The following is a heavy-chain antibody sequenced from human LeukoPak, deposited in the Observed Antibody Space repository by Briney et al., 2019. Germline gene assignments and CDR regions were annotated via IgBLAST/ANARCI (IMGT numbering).Heavy chain of an antibody. CDR1: GGSISTYY. CDR2: IYYSGYT. Sequence: SETLSLTCTVSGGSISTYYWSWIRQPPGKGLEWIGYIYYSGYTDYNPSLKSRVAMSVDTSKNQFSLKLTSVTAADTTVYYCATLQSSGYDYSDYWGQRILVTVSS. J-gene: IGHJ4*02. V-gene: IGHV4-59*08. D-gene: IGHD3-22*01. CDR3: ATLQSSGYDYSDY.